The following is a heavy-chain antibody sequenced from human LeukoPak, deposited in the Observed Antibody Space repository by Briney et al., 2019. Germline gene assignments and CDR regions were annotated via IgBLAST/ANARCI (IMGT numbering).Heavy chain of an antibody. J-gene: IGHJ4*02. CDR2: INAGNGNT. CDR3: ARRAPSYYGSGPFDY. V-gene: IGHV1-3*01. CDR1: GYTFTSYA. D-gene: IGHD3-10*01. Sequence: ASVKVSCKASGYTFTSYAMHWVRQAPGQRLEWMGWINAGNGNTKYSQKFQGRVTITRDTSASIAYMELSSLRSEDTAVYYCARRAPSYYGSGPFDYWGQGTLVTVSS.